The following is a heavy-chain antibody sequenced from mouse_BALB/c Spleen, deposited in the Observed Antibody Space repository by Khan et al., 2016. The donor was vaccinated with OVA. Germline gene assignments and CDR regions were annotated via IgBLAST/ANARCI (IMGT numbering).Heavy chain of an antibody. CDR3: ARYFGIRFAY. D-gene: IGHD1-1*01. V-gene: IGHV1-80*01. CDR1: GYTFSNSW. CDR2: IFPGNENV. J-gene: IGHJ3*01. Sequence: QVQLQQSGAELVRPGSSVKISCKASGYTFSNSWMNWVKQRPGQGLEWIGQIFPGNENVDYNGKFKGKATLTADKSSRTAYMQLTSLTSEDSAVYFCARYFGIRFAYWGLWTLFTVSA.